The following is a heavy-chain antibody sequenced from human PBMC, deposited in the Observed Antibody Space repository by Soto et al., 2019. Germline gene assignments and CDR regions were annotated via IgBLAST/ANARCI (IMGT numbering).Heavy chain of an antibody. V-gene: IGHV4-39*01. D-gene: IGHD3-16*01. CDR2: IYYSGST. CDR1: GGSISSSSYY. J-gene: IGHJ4*02. CDR3: ARALEYDYIWGSPFDY. Sequence: QLQLQESGPGLVKPSETLSLTCTVSGGSISSSSYYWGWIRQPPGKGLEWIGSIYYSGSTYYNPSLKSRVTIAVDTSTNQFSRKLSSVTAADTAVYYCARALEYDYIWGSPFDYWGQGTLVTVSS.